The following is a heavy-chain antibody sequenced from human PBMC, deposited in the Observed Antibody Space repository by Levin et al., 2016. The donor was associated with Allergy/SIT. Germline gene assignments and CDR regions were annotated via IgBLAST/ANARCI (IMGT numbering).Heavy chain of an antibody. CDR3: ARLSVVTAPLDY. Sequence: RQAPGKGLEWIGSIYYSGSTYYNPSLKSRVTISVDTSKNQFSLKLSSVTAADTAVYYCARLSVVTAPLDYWGQGTLVTVSS. CDR2: IYYSGST. D-gene: IGHD2-21*02. J-gene: IGHJ4*02. V-gene: IGHV4-39*01.